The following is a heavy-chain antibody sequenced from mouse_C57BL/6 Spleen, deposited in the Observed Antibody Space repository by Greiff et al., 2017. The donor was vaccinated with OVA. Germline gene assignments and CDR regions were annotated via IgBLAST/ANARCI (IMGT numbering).Heavy chain of an antibody. V-gene: IGHV1-54*01. CDR3: ARSGSP. Sequence: VKLQQSGAELVRPGTSVKVSCKASGYAFTNYLIEWVKQRPGQGLEWIGVINPGSGGTNYNEKFKGKATLTADKSSSTAYMQLSSLTSEDSAVYFCARSGSPWGTGTTVTVSS. J-gene: IGHJ1*03. D-gene: IGHD3-1*01. CDR1: GYAFTNYL. CDR2: INPGSGGT.